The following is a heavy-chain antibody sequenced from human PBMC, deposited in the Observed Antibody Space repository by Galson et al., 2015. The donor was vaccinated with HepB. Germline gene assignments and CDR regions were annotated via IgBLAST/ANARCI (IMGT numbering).Heavy chain of an antibody. Sequence: SLRLSCAASGFTFSSYSMNWVRQAPGKGLEWVSYISSSSSTIYYADSVKGRFTISRDNAKNSLYLQMNSLRAEDTAVYYCARDEVTALYSSFAFDIWGQGTMVAVSS. CDR3: ARDEVTALYSSFAFDI. CDR1: GFTFSSYS. D-gene: IGHD6-6*01. J-gene: IGHJ3*02. V-gene: IGHV3-48*01. CDR2: ISSSSSTI.